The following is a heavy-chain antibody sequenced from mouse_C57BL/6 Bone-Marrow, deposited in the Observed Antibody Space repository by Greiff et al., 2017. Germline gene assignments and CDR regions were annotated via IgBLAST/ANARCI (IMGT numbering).Heavy chain of an antibody. CDR3: ARQADGYYFAY. Sequence: EVKLMESGGGLVQPGGSLKLSCAASGFTFSDYYMYWVRQTPEKRLEWVAYISNGGGSTYYPDTVKGRFTISRDNAKNTLYLQMSRLKSEDTAMYYCARQADGYYFAYWGQGTLVTVSA. CDR1: GFTFSDYY. J-gene: IGHJ3*01. V-gene: IGHV5-12*01. D-gene: IGHD2-3*01. CDR2: ISNGGGST.